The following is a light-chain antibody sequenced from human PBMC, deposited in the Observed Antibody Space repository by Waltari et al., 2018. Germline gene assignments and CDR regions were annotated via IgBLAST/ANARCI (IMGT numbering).Light chain of an antibody. Sequence: EILMTQSPATLSVSPGERATLPSRASENINHNLAWYHQKPGQAPRLLIYRSSTRATGVPARFSGSGSGTYFTLTISSLQSEDFGVYYCQQCHDWPPFTFGPGTTVDIK. V-gene: IGKV3-15*01. J-gene: IGKJ3*01. CDR3: QQCHDWPPFT. CDR1: ENINHN. CDR2: RSS.